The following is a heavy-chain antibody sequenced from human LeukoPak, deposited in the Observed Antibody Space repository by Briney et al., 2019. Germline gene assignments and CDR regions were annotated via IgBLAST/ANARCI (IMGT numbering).Heavy chain of an antibody. V-gene: IGHV4-59*08. CDR2: IYYSGST. D-gene: IGHD3-22*01. CDR3: ARALIYYYDSSGYLDY. Sequence: SETLSLTCTVSGGSISSYYWSWIRQPPGKGLEWIGYIYYSGSTNYNPSLKSRVTISVDTSKNQFSLKLSSVTAADTAVYYCARALIYYYDSSGYLDYWGQGTLVTVSS. J-gene: IGHJ4*02. CDR1: GGSISSYY.